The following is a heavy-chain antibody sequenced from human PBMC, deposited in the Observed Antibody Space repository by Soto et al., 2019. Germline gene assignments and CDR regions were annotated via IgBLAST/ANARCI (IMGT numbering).Heavy chain of an antibody. CDR1: GFTFSSYW. V-gene: IGHV3-7*03. D-gene: IGHD2-15*01. CDR2: IKQDGSEK. J-gene: IGHJ4*02. CDR3: ASKGPYCSGGSCYDY. Sequence: GGSLRLSCAASGFTFSSYWMSWVRQAPGKGLEWVANIKQDGSEKYYVDSVKGRFTISRDNSKNTLYLQMNSLRAEDTAVYYCASKGPYCSGGSCYDYWGQGTLVTVSS.